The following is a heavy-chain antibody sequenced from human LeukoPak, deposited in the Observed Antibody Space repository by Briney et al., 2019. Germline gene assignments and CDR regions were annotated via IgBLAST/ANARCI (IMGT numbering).Heavy chain of an antibody. CDR3: ARDVTPFI. CDR1: GFTFSSYA. Sequence: GGSLRLSCAASGFTFSSYAMSWVRQAPGKGLEWVSVISGSAGSTYYADSVKGRFTISRDNTKNSLYLQMNSLRAEDTAVYYCARDVTPFIWGQGTLVTVSS. CDR2: ISGSAGST. V-gene: IGHV3-23*01. D-gene: IGHD2-15*01. J-gene: IGHJ4*02.